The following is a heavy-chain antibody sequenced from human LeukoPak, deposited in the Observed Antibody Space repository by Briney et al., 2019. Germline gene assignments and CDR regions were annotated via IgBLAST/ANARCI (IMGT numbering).Heavy chain of an antibody. D-gene: IGHD3-22*01. CDR3: TTGRDYYDSSGYLDI. CDR1: GFTFSNAW. CDR2: IKSKTDGGTT. V-gene: IGHV3-15*01. J-gene: IGHJ3*02. Sequence: GGSLRLSCAASGFTFSNAWMSWVRQAPGKGLEWVGRIKSKTDGGTTDYAAPVKGRFTISRDDSKNTLYLQMSSLKTEDTAVYYCTTGRDYYDSSGYLDIWGQGTMVTVSS.